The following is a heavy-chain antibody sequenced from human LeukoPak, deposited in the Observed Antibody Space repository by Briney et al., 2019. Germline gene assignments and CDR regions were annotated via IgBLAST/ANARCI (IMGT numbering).Heavy chain of an antibody. CDR1: GFTFSSYS. D-gene: IGHD5-12*01. CDR3: ARGGNSGYVFDY. V-gene: IGHV3-21*01. CDR2: ISSSSSYI. Sequence: GGSLRLSCAASGFTFSSYSMNWVLQAPGKGLEWVSSISSSSSYIYYADSVKGRFTISRDNAKNSLYLQMNSLRAEDTAVYYCARGGNSGYVFDYWGQGTLVTVSS. J-gene: IGHJ4*02.